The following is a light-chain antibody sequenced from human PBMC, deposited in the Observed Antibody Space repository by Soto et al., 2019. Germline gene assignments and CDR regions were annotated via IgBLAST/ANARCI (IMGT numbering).Light chain of an antibody. Sequence: EIVMTQSPATLSVSPGERATLSCRASQSVSSNLAWYQQKPGQAPRLLIYGASTRATGIPARFSGSGSGTEFTLTISSLQSEDFGVYYCQQRGSWPPTFGQGTRLEMK. CDR3: QQRGSWPPT. CDR1: QSVSSN. V-gene: IGKV3-15*01. CDR2: GAS. J-gene: IGKJ5*01.